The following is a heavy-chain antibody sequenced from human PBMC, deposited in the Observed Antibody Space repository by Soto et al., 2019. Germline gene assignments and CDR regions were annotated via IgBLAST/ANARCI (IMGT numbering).Heavy chain of an antibody. CDR3: ARESYYGSGATVVDY. CDR2: IYYSGTT. Sequence: PSETLSLTCTVSGGSISGYYWSWIRQPPGKGLEWIGYIYYSGTTSYNPSLNSRVTMSVDTSKNQFSLKVNSVTAADTAVYYCARESYYGSGATVVDYWGQGTLVTAPQ. V-gene: IGHV4-59*01. CDR1: GGSISGYY. J-gene: IGHJ4*02. D-gene: IGHD3-10*01.